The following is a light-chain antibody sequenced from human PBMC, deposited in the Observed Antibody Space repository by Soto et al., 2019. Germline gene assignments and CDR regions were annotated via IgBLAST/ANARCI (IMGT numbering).Light chain of an antibody. CDR1: NIGSKG. CDR2: DDS. CDR3: QVWDSSSDHPGI. V-gene: IGLV3-21*02. J-gene: IGLJ2*01. Sequence: SYELTQPPSVSEAPGQTARITCGGHNIGSKGVHWYQQKPGQAPVLVVYDDSYRPSGIPARFSGSNSGNTATLTISRVEAGDEADYHCQVWDSSSDHPGIFGGGTKVTVL.